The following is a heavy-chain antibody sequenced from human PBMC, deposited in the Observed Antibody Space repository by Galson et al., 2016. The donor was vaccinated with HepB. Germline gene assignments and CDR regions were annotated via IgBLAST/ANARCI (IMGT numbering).Heavy chain of an antibody. CDR3: ARDEGYSNGWSD. CDR1: GFIFSNYD. D-gene: IGHD6-19*01. V-gene: IGHV3-13*01. J-gene: IGHJ4*02. CDR2: IDIAGDT. Sequence: SLRLSCAASGFIFSNYDMHWVRQVAGKGLEWVSCIDIAGDTYYPDSVKGRFTISRENAKSTVYLQMNSLKAEDTAVYYCARDEGYSNGWSDWGQGTLVTVSS.